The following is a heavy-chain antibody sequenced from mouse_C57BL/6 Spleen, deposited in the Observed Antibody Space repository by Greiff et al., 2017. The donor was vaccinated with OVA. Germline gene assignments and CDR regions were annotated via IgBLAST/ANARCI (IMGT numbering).Heavy chain of an antibody. Sequence: EVHLVESGGGLVKPGGSLKLSCAASGFTFSDYGMHWVRQAPEKGLEWVAYISSGSSTIYYADTVKGRFTISRDNAKNTLFLQMTSLRSEDTAMYYCARCYYYGSYWYFDVWGTGTTVTVSS. CDR1: GFTFSDYG. D-gene: IGHD1-1*01. CDR2: ISSGSSTI. J-gene: IGHJ1*03. CDR3: ARCYYYGSYWYFDV. V-gene: IGHV5-17*01.